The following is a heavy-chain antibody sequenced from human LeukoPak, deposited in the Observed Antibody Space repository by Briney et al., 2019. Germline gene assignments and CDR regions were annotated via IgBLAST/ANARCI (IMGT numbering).Heavy chain of an antibody. D-gene: IGHD4-17*01. CDR2: INSDGSST. CDR3: ARELVDDYGDSDY. V-gene: IGHV3-74*01. J-gene: IGHJ4*02. CDR1: GFTFSSYW. Sequence: PGGSLRLSCAASGFTFSSYWMHWVRQAPGKGLVWVSRINSDGSSTSYADSVKGRFTISRDNAKNSLYLQMNSLRAEDTAVYYCARELVDDYGDSDYWGQGTLVTVSS.